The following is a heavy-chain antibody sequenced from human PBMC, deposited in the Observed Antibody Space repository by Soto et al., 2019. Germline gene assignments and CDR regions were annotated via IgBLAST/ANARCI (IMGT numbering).Heavy chain of an antibody. Sequence: GASVKVSCKASGYTFTSYGISWVRQAPGQGLEWMGWISAYNGNTNYAQKLQGRVTMTTDTSTSTAYMELRSLRSDDTAVYYCAREGSLYVDSVANCVDFWGQGALVTVS. CDR1: GYTFTSYG. CDR3: AREGSLYVDSVANCVDF. CDR2: ISAYNGNT. J-gene: IGHJ4*02. D-gene: IGHD4-17*01. V-gene: IGHV1-18*01.